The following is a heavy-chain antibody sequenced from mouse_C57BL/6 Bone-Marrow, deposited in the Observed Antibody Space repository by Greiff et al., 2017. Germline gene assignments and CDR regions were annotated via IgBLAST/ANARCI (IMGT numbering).Heavy chain of an antibody. CDR3: ARHCYGNYSYWYFDV. CDR1: GFTFSSYT. Sequence: EVKVVESGGGLVKPGGSLKLSCAASGFTFSSYTMSWVRQTPEKRLEWVATISGGGGNTYYPDSVKGRFTISRDNAKNTLYLQMSSLRSEDTALYYCARHCYGNYSYWYFDVWGTGTTVTVSS. V-gene: IGHV5-9*01. D-gene: IGHD2-1*01. J-gene: IGHJ1*03. CDR2: ISGGGGNT.